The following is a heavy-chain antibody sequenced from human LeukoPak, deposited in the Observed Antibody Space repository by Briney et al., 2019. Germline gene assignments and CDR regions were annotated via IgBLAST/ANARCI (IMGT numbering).Heavy chain of an antibody. CDR3: ARWGIASDY. Sequence: SETLSLTCTVSGGSISSYYWSWIRQPPGKGLEWIGYIYYSGSTNYNPSLKSRVTISVDTSKNQFSLKLSSVTAADAAVYYCARWGIASDYWGQGTLVTVSS. CDR1: GGSISSYY. V-gene: IGHV4-59*01. CDR2: IYYSGST. D-gene: IGHD6-13*01. J-gene: IGHJ4*02.